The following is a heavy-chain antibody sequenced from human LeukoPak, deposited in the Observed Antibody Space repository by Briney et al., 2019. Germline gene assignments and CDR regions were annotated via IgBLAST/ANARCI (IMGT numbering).Heavy chain of an antibody. CDR2: IYSDGSAP. V-gene: IGHV3-74*01. J-gene: IGHJ3*01. D-gene: IGHD3-10*01. Sequence: GGSLRPSCAASGFTFNTAWMHWVRQVPGKGLVWVSRIYSDGSAPRYAEFVKGRFTISRDNARSTLYLQMNSLTIEDTAVYYCATDSGHSFFYWGQGTKVTVSA. CDR3: ATDSGHSFFY. CDR1: GFTFNTAW.